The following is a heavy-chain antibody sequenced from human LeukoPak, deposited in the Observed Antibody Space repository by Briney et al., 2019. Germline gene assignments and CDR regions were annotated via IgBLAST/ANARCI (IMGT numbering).Heavy chain of an antibody. CDR2: MNQDGSEK. CDR1: GFTFSDSW. V-gene: IGHV3-7*01. CDR3: ATYTHWVAGDV. J-gene: IGHJ6*02. D-gene: IGHD3-16*01. Sequence: GSLRLSCAASGFTFSDSWMSWVRQAPGKGLEWVANMNQDGSEKDYVDSVKGRFTISRDNARNSLYLQMGSLRVEDTAVYYCATYTHWVAGDVWGQGTTVTVSS.